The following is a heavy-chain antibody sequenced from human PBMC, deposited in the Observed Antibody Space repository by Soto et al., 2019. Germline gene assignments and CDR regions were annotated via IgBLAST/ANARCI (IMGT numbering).Heavy chain of an antibody. Sequence: QVQLVQSGAEVKKPGASVKVSCKASGYTFTSYAMHWVRQAPGQRLEWMGWINAGNGNTKYSKKYQGRVTISRDTSASTADMELSSLRSEDTAVYYCARDIWFGGPPGGAGMHWGQGTLVTVSS. D-gene: IGHD3-10*01. CDR3: ARDIWFGGPPGGAGMH. J-gene: IGHJ4*02. V-gene: IGHV1-3*01. CDR1: GYTFTSYA. CDR2: INAGNGNT.